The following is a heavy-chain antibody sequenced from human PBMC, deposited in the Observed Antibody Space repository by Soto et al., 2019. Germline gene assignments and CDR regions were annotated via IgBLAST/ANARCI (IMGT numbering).Heavy chain of an antibody. D-gene: IGHD3-22*01. Sequence: AASVKVPCKASGYTFTGYYMRWVRQAPGQGLEWMGWINPNSGGTNYAQKFQGRVTMTRDTSISTAYMELSRLRSDDTAVYYCARVAHFITMIYWGQGTLVTVSS. J-gene: IGHJ4*02. CDR2: INPNSGGT. CDR1: GYTFTGYY. CDR3: ARVAHFITMIY. V-gene: IGHV1-2*02.